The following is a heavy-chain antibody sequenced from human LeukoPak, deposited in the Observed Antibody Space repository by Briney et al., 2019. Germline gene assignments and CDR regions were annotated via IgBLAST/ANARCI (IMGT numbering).Heavy chain of an antibody. J-gene: IGHJ5*02. D-gene: IGHD3-3*01. CDR2: IYYSGST. CDR3: ASRRIRFLEWLQPNNWFDP. Sequence: TSEALSLTCTVSGGSISSSSYYWGWIRQPPGKGLEWIGSIYYSGSTYYNPSLKSRVTISVDTSKNQFSLKLSSVTAADTAVYYCASRRIRFLEWLQPNNWFDPWGQGTLVTVSS. V-gene: IGHV4-39*07. CDR1: GGSISSSSYY.